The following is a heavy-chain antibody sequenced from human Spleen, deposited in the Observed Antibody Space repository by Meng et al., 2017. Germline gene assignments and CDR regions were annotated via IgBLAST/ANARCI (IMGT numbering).Heavy chain of an antibody. Sequence: QVQVQQWGAGLLEPSETLSLTCVVSGGPFSGYFWSWIRQPPGKGLEWIGEINHSGSTSYNPSLKSRVTISVDTSKNHFYLKLSSVTAADTAVYYCARSQGPYSGYDLNYWGQGSLVTVSS. CDR2: INHSGST. D-gene: IGHD5-12*01. CDR1: GGPFSGYF. V-gene: IGHV4-34*01. J-gene: IGHJ4*02. CDR3: ARSQGPYSGYDLNY.